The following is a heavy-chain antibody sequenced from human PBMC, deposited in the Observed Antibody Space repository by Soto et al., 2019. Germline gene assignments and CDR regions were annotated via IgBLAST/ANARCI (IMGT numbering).Heavy chain of an antibody. D-gene: IGHD2-2*01. CDR3: ASASEAGYCISTSCYDYYYGMDV. Sequence: GGSLRLSCAASGFTFSSYAMSWVRQAPGKGLEWVSAISGSGGSTYYADSVKGRFTISRDNSKNTLYLQMNSLRAEDTAVYYYASASEAGYCISTSCYDYYYGMDVWGQGTTVTVSS. V-gene: IGHV3-23*01. CDR2: ISGSGGST. CDR1: GFTFSSYA. J-gene: IGHJ6*02.